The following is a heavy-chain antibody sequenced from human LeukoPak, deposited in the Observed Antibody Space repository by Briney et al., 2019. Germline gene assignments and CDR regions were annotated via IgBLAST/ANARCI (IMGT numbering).Heavy chain of an antibody. D-gene: IGHD1-1*01. Sequence: ASVKVSCKASGYTFTCYYMHWVRQAPGQGLEWMGWINPNSGGTNYAQKFQGRVTMTRDTSISTAYMELSRLRSDDTAVYYCARPRYNWNDAYYFDYWGQGTLVTVSP. CDR2: INPNSGGT. V-gene: IGHV1-2*02. CDR3: ARPRYNWNDAYYFDY. J-gene: IGHJ4*02. CDR1: GYTFTCYY.